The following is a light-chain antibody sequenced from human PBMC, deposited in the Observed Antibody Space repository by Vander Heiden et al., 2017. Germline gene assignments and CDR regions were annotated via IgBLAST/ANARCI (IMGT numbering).Light chain of an antibody. Sequence: SYELTQPPSVSVSPGQTARITCSGDALPKQYAYWYQQKPGQAPVLVIYKDSERPSGIPERFSGSSSGTIVTLTISGVQAEDEADYYCQSADSSGSYVFGAGTKVTVL. CDR2: KDS. V-gene: IGLV3-25*03. CDR1: ALPKQY. CDR3: QSADSSGSYV. J-gene: IGLJ1*01.